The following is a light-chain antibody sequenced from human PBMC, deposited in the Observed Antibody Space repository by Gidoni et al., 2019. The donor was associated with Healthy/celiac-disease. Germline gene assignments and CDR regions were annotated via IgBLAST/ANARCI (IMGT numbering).Light chain of an antibody. CDR3: MQALQPMYT. Sequence: DIVMPQSPLSLPVTPGEPASISCRSSQSLLHSNGYNYLDWYLQKPGQSPQLLIYLGSNRASGVPDRFSGSGSGTDFTLKISRVEAEDVGVYYCMQALQPMYTFGQGTKLEIK. J-gene: IGKJ2*01. V-gene: IGKV2-28*01. CDR1: QSLLHSNGYNY. CDR2: LGS.